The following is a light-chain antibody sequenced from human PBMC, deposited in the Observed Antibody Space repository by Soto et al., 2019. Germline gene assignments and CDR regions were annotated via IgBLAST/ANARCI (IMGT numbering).Light chain of an antibody. Sequence: EVVLTQSPGTLSLSPGERATLSRRASQSVSSNYLAWYQQKPGQAPRLLIYSASSRATGIPDRFSGSGSGTDFTLTISRLEPEDFAVYYCQQYGSSPRTFGQGTKV. CDR2: SAS. CDR3: QQYGSSPRT. CDR1: QSVSSNY. J-gene: IGKJ1*01. V-gene: IGKV3-20*01.